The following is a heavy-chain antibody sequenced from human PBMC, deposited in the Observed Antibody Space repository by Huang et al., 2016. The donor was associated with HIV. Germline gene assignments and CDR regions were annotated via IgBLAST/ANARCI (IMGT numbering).Heavy chain of an antibody. CDR3: ARQGLWLPPTDPFDY. J-gene: IGHJ4*02. CDR2: IEPGDSET. D-gene: IGHD3-10*01. Sequence: EVHLVQSGAEVKEPGESLKISCQASGYTFDSYWIGWVRQMPGKGLAWMGVIEPGDSETRYDPSFQGQVTISADQSINTAYLQWSSLKASDTAIYFCARQGLWLPPTDPFDYWGQGTPVTVSA. V-gene: IGHV5-51*01. CDR1: GYTFDSYW.